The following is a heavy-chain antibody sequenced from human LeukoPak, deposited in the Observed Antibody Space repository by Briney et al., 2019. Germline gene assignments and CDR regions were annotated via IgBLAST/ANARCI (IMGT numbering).Heavy chain of an antibody. CDR3: ARDSDFWAAGKDNWFDP. V-gene: IGHV1-18*01. CDR2: ISAYNGNT. D-gene: IGHD3/OR15-3a*01. J-gene: IGHJ5*02. CDR1: GYTFTSYG. Sequence: ASLKVSCKASGYTFTSYGISWVGQAPGQGREWVGWISAYNGNTDYAQKLQGRVTMTTDTSTSTAYMALRSLRSNDTAVYYCARDSDFWAAGKDNWFDPWGQGTLVTVSS.